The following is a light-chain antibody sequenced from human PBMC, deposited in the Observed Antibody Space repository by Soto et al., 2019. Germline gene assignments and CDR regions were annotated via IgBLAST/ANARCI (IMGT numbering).Light chain of an antibody. Sequence: DIQMTQSPSTLSASVGDRVTITCRASQSIATYLTWYQQKPGKAPKLLIYDASSLKSGVPSRFSGSGSGTEFTLTISSLQPDDFATYYCQQYNSYSFGQGTKV. CDR1: QSIATY. J-gene: IGKJ1*01. CDR2: DAS. V-gene: IGKV1-5*01. CDR3: QQYNSYS.